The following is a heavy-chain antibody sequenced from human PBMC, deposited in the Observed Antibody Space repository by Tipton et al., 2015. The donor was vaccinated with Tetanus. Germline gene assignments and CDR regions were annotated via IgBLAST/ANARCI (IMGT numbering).Heavy chain of an antibody. CDR3: ATDGMVRGDLIIDS. D-gene: IGHD3-10*01. Sequence: QLVQSGPEVKKPGASVRVSCKFSGHTLSELSMYWVRQGPGKGLEWMGGFDPEDGETIYAQKFQGRVTMTEDTSTDTAYMELSSLRYEDTAVYYCATDGMVRGDLIIDSWGQGTLVTVSS. CDR2: FDPEDGET. V-gene: IGHV1-24*01. CDR1: GHTLSELS. J-gene: IGHJ4*02.